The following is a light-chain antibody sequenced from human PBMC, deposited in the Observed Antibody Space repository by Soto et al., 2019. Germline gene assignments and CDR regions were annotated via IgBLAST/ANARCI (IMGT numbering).Light chain of an antibody. CDR2: DVS. J-gene: IGLJ1*01. CDR1: SSDIGGYNY. Sequence: QSVLTQPASVSGSPGQSITISCVGTSSDIGGYNYVSWYQQHPGKVPKVIIYDVSNRPSGVSYRFSATKSGNTASLTISGLQAEDEADYYCCSNTRSGTIIFGTGTKVLVL. V-gene: IGLV2-14*01. CDR3: CSNTRSGTII.